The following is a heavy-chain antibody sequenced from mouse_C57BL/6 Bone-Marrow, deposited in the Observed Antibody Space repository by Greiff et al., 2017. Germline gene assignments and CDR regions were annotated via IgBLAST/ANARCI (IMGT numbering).Heavy chain of an antibody. V-gene: IGHV1-26*01. D-gene: IGHD1-1*01. CDR2: INPNNGGT. CDR1: GYTFTDYY. CDR3: ATVVATRGAMDY. J-gene: IGHJ4*01. Sequence: EVQLQQSGPELVKPGASVKISCKASGYTFTDYYMNWVKQSPGKSLEWIGDINPNNGGTSYNQTFKGKATLTVDKSSSTAYMELRSLTSEDSAVYYCATVVATRGAMDYWGQGTSVTVSA.